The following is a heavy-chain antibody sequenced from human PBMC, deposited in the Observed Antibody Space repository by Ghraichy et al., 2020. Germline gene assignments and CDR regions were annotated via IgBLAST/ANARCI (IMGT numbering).Heavy chain of an antibody. Sequence: SVKVSCKASGGTFSSYAISWVRQAPGQGLEWMGGIIPIFGTANYAQKFQGRVTITTDESTSTAYMELSSLRSEDTAVYYCARVGGDSSGYYYAFDIWGQGTMVTVSS. V-gene: IGHV1-69*05. CDR2: IIPIFGTA. D-gene: IGHD3-22*01. CDR3: ARVGGDSSGYYYAFDI. CDR1: GGTFSSYA. J-gene: IGHJ3*02.